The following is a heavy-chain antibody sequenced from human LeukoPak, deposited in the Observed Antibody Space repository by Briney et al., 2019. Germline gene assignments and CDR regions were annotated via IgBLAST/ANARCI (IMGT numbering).Heavy chain of an antibody. CDR1: GFTFSDYS. Sequence: GGSLRLSCAASGFTFSDYSMHWVRRAPGKGLNWVAFIRYDGNNKYYADSVKGRFTISRDNSKNTLYLQMNSLRAEDTAVYYCAKVRYCSGVNCYPDDNWGQGTLVTVSS. V-gene: IGHV3-30*02. CDR2: IRYDGNNK. CDR3: AKVRYCSGVNCYPDDN. J-gene: IGHJ4*02. D-gene: IGHD2-15*01.